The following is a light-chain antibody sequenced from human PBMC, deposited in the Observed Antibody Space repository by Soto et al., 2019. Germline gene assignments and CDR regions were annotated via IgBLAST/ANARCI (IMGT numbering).Light chain of an antibody. CDR2: GAS. V-gene: IGKV3D-20*02. CDR3: QQRSNWLST. J-gene: IGKJ5*01. CDR1: RGGASNY. Sequence: IVLTQSPGTLSLSPRESATLSCRGGRGGASNYLGWYQQKPGQAPRLLIYGASSRATGIPDRFSGSGSGTDFTLTISRLEPEDFAVYYCQQRSNWLSTFGQGTRVEI.